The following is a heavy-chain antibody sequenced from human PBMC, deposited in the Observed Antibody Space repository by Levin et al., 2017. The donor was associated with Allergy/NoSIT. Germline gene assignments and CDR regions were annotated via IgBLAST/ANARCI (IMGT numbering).Heavy chain of an antibody. CDR1: GGSISSGGYS. CDR2: IYHSGST. D-gene: IGHD3-10*01. V-gene: IGHV4-30-2*01. Sequence: SQTLSLTCAVSGGSISSGGYSWSWIRQPPGKGLEWIGYIYHSGSTYYNPSLKSRVTISVDRSKNQFSLKLSSVTAADTAVYYCARGHGSGSYYYYGMDVWGQGTTVTVSS. J-gene: IGHJ6*02. CDR3: ARGHGSGSYYYYGMDV.